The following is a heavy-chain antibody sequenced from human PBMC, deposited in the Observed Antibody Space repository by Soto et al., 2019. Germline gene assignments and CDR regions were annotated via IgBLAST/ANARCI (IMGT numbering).Heavy chain of an antibody. CDR3: ARFGELFNHYYYYYGMAV. V-gene: IGHV3-48*01. Sequence: PGGSLRLSCAASGFTFSSYSMNWVRQAPGKGLEWVSYISSSSSTIYYADSVKGRFTISRDNAKNSLYLQMNSLRAEGTAVYYCARFGELFNHYYYYYGMAVWGQGTTVTVSS. J-gene: IGHJ6*02. CDR2: ISSSSSTI. CDR1: GFTFSSYS. D-gene: IGHD3-10*01.